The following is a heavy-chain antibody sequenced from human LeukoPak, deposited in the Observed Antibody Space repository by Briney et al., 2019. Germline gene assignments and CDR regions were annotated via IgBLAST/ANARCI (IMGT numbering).Heavy chain of an antibody. J-gene: IGHJ4*02. CDR1: GYSIRNGCN. Sequence: SETLSLTCTVSGYSIRNGCNWGWIRLSPGKGLEWLGSIYQSGSTYDNPSLKSRVSLSIDTSKNQFSLKLTSVTAADTAVYYCARVFSVAGTFDYWGQGTLVTVSS. CDR3: ARVFSVAGTFDY. D-gene: IGHD6-19*01. CDR2: IYQSGST. V-gene: IGHV4-38-2*02.